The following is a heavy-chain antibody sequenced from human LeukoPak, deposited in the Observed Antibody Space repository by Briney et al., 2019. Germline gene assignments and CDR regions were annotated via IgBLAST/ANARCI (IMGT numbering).Heavy chain of an antibody. CDR2: IYTSGST. J-gene: IGHJ4*02. Sequence: SETLSLTCAVYGGSFSGYYWSWIRQPAGKGLEWIGRIYTSGSTNYNPSLKSRITISVDTSKNQFSLEVSSVTAADTAVYYCARGGYSGLDYSIWGQGTLVAVSS. CDR3: ARGGYSGLDYSI. CDR1: GGSFSGYY. V-gene: IGHV4-59*10. D-gene: IGHD5-12*01.